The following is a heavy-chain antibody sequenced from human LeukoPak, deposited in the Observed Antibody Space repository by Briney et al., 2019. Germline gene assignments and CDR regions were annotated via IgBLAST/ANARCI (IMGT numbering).Heavy chain of an antibody. Sequence: PSETLSLTCTVSDGSISSSSYYWGWIRQPPGKGLEWIGSVYYTGTAYYNPSLKSRVTISVDSSNNQFSLKLSSVTAADTAVYYCARRSISWGVWDYWGQGTLVTVSS. J-gene: IGHJ4*02. D-gene: IGHD6-13*01. V-gene: IGHV4-39*07. CDR1: DGSISSSSYY. CDR2: VYYTGTA. CDR3: ARRSISWGVWDY.